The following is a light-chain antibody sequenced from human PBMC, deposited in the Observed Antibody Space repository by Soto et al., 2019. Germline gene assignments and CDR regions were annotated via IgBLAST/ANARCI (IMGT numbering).Light chain of an antibody. CDR3: QQSYSTGVT. CDR1: QSISSY. CDR2: AAS. Sequence: DIQMTQSPSSLSASVGDRVTITCRASQSISSYLNWYQQKPGKAPNLLIYAASSLQSAVPSRFGGSGSGTDFTLTISNLQPEDFATYYCQQSYSTGVTFGGGTKVEIK. V-gene: IGKV1-39*01. J-gene: IGKJ4*01.